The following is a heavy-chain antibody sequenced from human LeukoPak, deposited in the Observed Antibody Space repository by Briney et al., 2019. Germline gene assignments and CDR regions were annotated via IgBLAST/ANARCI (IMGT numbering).Heavy chain of an antibody. J-gene: IGHJ4*02. CDR1: GYTFTSYG. CDR2: ISAYNGNT. Sequence: ASVKVSCKASGYTFTSYGISWVRQAPGQGLEWMGWISAYNGNTNYAQKLQGRVTMTTDTSTSTAYMELRSLRSDDTAVYYCARXYLEKLDTAMVPILFDXWGQGTLVTV. CDR3: ARXYLEKLDTAMVPILFDX. V-gene: IGHV1-18*01. D-gene: IGHD5-18*01.